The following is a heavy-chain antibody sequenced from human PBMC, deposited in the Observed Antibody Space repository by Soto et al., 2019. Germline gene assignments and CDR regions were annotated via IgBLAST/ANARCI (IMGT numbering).Heavy chain of an antibody. CDR3: ARDHANPYDILTGYYTDYYYCGMDV. D-gene: IGHD3-9*01. J-gene: IGHJ6*02. CDR1: GFTFSSYS. V-gene: IGHV3-21*01. CDR2: ISSSSSYI. Sequence: GGSLRLSCAASGFTFSSYSMNWVRQAPGKGLEWVSSISSSSSYIYYADSVKGRFTISRDNAKNSLYLQMNSLRAEDTAVYYCARDHANPYDILTGYYTDYYYCGMDVWGQGTTVTVSS.